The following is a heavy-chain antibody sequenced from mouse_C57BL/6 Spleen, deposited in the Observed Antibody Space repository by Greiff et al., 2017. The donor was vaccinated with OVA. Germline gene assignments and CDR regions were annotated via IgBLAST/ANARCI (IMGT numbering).Heavy chain of an antibody. J-gene: IGHJ4*01. Sequence: EVKLVESEGGLVQPGSSMKLSCTASGFTFSDYYMAWVRQVPEKGLEWVANINYDGSSTYYLDSLKSRFIISRDNAKNILYLQMSSLKSEDTATYYCARDVGYDHDGDAMDYWGQGTSVTVSS. V-gene: IGHV5-16*01. D-gene: IGHD2-4*01. CDR3: ARDVGYDHDGDAMDY. CDR1: GFTFSDYY. CDR2: INYDGSST.